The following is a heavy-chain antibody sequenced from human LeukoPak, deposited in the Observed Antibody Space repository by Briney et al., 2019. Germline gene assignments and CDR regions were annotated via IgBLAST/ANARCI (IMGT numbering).Heavy chain of an antibody. V-gene: IGHV4-39*01. Sequence: SETLSLTRTVSDGSISSSSYYWGWIRQPPGKGLEWIGSIYYSGSTYYNPSLKSRVTISVDTSKNQFSLKLSSVTAADTAVYYCARHSSVFGELAYWGQGTLVTVSS. CDR3: ARHSSVFGELAY. D-gene: IGHD3-10*02. J-gene: IGHJ4*02. CDR2: IYYSGST. CDR1: DGSISSSSYY.